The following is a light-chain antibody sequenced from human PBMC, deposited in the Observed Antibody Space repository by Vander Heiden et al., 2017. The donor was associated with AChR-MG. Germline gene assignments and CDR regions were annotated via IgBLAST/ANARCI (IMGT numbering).Light chain of an antibody. V-gene: IGLV6-57*02. CDR2: EDN. Sequence: NFVLTQPHSVSESRGKTVTIYCTSSGGSIASNYVQWYQQRPGSAPTTVIFEDNHRPSGVPDRFSGSIDSSSNSASHIISGLKTEDEADYYCQSYDDTNHGVFGGGTKLTVL. CDR3: QSYDDTNHGV. J-gene: IGLJ2*01. CDR1: GGSIASNY.